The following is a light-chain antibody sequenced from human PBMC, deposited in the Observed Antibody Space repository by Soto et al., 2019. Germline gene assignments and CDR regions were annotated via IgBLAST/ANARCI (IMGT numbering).Light chain of an antibody. J-gene: IGKJ4*01. CDR1: QSISSY. CDR3: QQSYSTPLT. CDR2: AAS. Sequence: DIQMTQSPSSLSASVGDRVTITCRASQSISSYLNWYQQKPGEAPKLLIYAASSLQSGVPSRFGGSGSGTDFTLTISSLLPEDFATYYCQQSYSTPLTFGGGTTVEIK. V-gene: IGKV1-39*01.